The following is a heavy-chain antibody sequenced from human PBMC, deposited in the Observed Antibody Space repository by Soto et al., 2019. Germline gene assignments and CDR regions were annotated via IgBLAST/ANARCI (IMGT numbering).Heavy chain of an antibody. J-gene: IGHJ4*02. CDR2: MNPNSGNT. V-gene: IGHV1-8*01. CDR3: ARGPGKTPYCTGTTCYPFEY. Sequence: ASVKVSCKASGYTLTSYGINWVRQAPGQGLEWMGWMNPNSGNTGYAQRFQGRITMTRDTSISTAYMELSSLRSDDTAVYYCARGPGKTPYCTGTTCYPFEYWGQGILVTVSS. D-gene: IGHD2-2*01. CDR1: GYTLTSYG.